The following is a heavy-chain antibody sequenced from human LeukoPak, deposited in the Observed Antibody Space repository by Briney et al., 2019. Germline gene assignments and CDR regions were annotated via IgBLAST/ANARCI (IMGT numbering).Heavy chain of an antibody. D-gene: IGHD5-12*01. CDR2: IYYSGST. J-gene: IGHJ3*02. Sequence: SETLSLTCTVSGGSISSGGYYWSWIRQHPGKGLEWIGYIYYSGSTYYNPSLKSRVTISVGTSKNQFSLKLSSVTAADTAVYYCARVITSGYDLNDAFDIWGQGTMVTVSS. V-gene: IGHV4-31*03. CDR3: ARVITSGYDLNDAFDI. CDR1: GGSISSGGYY.